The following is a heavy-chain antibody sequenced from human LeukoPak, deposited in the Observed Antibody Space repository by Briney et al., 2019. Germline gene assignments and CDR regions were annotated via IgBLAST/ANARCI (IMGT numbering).Heavy chain of an antibody. Sequence: GGSLRLPCAASGFTFSSYSMNWVRQAPGKGLEWVSAISGSGGSTYYADSVKGRFTISRDNSKNTLYLQMNSLGAEDTAVYYCAKSSSWYRYYYYYMDVWGKGTTVTVSS. V-gene: IGHV3-23*01. J-gene: IGHJ6*03. CDR3: AKSSSWYRYYYYYMDV. CDR2: ISGSGGST. D-gene: IGHD6-13*01. CDR1: GFTFSSYS.